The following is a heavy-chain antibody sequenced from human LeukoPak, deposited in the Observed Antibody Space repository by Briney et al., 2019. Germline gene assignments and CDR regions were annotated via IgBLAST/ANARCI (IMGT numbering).Heavy chain of an antibody. CDR2: ISGSGGST. CDR1: GFTFSSYA. J-gene: IGHJ4*02. V-gene: IGHV3-23*01. CDR3: ASNYGSGSFHTYFDY. Sequence: GGSLRLSCAASGFTFSSYAMSWVRQAPGKGLEWVSAISGSGGSTYYADSVKGRFTISRDNSKNTLYLQMNSLRAEDTAVYYCASNYGSGSFHTYFDYWGQGTLVTVSS. D-gene: IGHD3-10*01.